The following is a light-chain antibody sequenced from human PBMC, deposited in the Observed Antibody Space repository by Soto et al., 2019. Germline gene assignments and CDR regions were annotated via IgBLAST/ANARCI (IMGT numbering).Light chain of an antibody. CDR3: CSYAGSSWV. CDR2: DVI. CDR1: SSDVGDYNY. V-gene: IGLV2-11*01. Sequence: QSVLTQPRSVSGSPGQSVTISCIGTSSDVGDYNYVSWYQQHPGKAPTLMVYDVIKRPSGVPGRFSGSKSGNTASLTISGLQAEDEADYYCCSYAGSSWVFGGGTKVTLL. J-gene: IGLJ3*02.